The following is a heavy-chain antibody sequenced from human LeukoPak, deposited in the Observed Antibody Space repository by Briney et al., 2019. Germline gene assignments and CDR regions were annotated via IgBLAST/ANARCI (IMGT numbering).Heavy chain of an antibody. CDR1: GYTLTELS. Sequence: GASVKVSCKVSGYTLTELSMHWVRQAPGKGLEWMGGFDPEDGETIYAQKFQGRVTMTEDTSTDTAYMELSSLRSEDTAVYYCATDGRTTRAHDLDYWGQGTLVTVSS. V-gene: IGHV1-24*01. J-gene: IGHJ4*02. D-gene: IGHD1-1*01. CDR2: FDPEDGET. CDR3: ATDGRTTRAHDLDY.